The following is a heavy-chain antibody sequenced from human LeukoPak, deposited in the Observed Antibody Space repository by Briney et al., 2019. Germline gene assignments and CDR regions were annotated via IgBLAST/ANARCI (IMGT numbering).Heavy chain of an antibody. Sequence: GGSLRLSCAASGFTLSSYAMSWVCQAPGKGLEWVSAISGSGGSTYYADSVKGRFTISRDNSKNTLYLQMNSLRAEDTAVYYCAKDRGYSSSSPIDYWGQGTLVTASS. CDR1: GFTLSSYA. D-gene: IGHD6-6*01. CDR2: ISGSGGST. V-gene: IGHV3-23*01. CDR3: AKDRGYSSSSPIDY. J-gene: IGHJ4*02.